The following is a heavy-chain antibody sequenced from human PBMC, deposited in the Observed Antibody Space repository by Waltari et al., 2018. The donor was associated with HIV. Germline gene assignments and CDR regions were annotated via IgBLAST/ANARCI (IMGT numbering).Heavy chain of an antibody. V-gene: IGHV1-46*01. CDR3: ARVGHSSTTNFDY. Sequence: QVQLVQSGPEVKNPGAPVKVSCIASVSTFSSYYMHWVRQAPVQGLEWMGIINPSGGSTSYEQKFQGRVTMTRDTSTSTVYMELSSLRSEDTAVYYCARVGHSSTTNFDYWGQGTLVTVSS. CDR1: VSTFSSYY. D-gene: IGHD6-13*01. J-gene: IGHJ4*02. CDR2: INPSGGST.